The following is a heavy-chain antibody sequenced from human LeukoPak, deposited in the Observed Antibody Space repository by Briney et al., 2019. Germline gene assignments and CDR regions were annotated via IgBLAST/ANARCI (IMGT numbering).Heavy chain of an antibody. CDR1: GGSISSGSYY. J-gene: IGHJ4*02. Sequence: SETLSLTCTVSGGSISSGSYYWSWIRQPAGKGLEWIGRIYTSGSTNYNPSLKSRVTISVGTSKNQFSLKLSSVTAADTAVYYCARATWEATGYFDYWGQGTLVTVSS. V-gene: IGHV4-61*02. CDR3: ARATWEATGYFDY. CDR2: IYTSGST. D-gene: IGHD5-12*01.